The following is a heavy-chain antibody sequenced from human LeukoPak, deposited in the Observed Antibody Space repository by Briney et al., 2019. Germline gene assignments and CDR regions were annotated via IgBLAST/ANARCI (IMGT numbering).Heavy chain of an antibody. CDR3: ARVGPRGSYGFDY. Sequence: SETLSLTCAVSGYSISSGYYWGWIRQPPGKGLEWIGSICHSGSTYYNPSLKSRVTISVDTSKNQFSLKLSSVTAADTAVYYCARVGPRGSYGFDYWGQGTLVTVSS. J-gene: IGHJ4*02. D-gene: IGHD5-18*01. V-gene: IGHV4-38-2*01. CDR1: GYSISSGYY. CDR2: ICHSGST.